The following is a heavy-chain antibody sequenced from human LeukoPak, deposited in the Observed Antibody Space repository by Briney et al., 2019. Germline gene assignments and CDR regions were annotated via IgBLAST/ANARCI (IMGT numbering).Heavy chain of an antibody. CDR1: GFTISSNY. D-gene: IGHD1-26*01. V-gene: IGHV3-30*02. CDR3: EGWERPFDY. J-gene: IGHJ4*02. CDR2: IRYDGSNK. Sequence: GGSLRLSCAASGFTISSNYMNWVRQAPGKGLEWVAFIRYDGSNKYYADAVKGRFTISKDNSRNTLYLQMNSLRAEDTAVYYCEGWERPFDYWGQGTLVTVSS.